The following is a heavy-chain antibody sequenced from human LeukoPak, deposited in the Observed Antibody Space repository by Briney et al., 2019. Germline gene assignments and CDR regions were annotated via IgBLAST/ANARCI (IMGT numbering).Heavy chain of an antibody. CDR1: GGSLSGNY. D-gene: IGHD5-12*01. V-gene: IGHV4-4*07. CDR3: TIEIPYSGYPY. CDR2: IYTSGST. J-gene: IGHJ4*02. Sequence: SETLSLTCTVSGGSLSGNYCNWIRQPAGKGLEWIGRIYTSGSTNYNPSLKSRVTMSVDTSKNQFSLKLSSLTAADTAVYYCTIEIPYSGYPYWGQGTLVTVSS.